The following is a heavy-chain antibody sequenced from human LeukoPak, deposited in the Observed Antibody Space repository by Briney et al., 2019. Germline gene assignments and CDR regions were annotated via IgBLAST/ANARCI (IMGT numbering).Heavy chain of an antibody. V-gene: IGHV3-30*18. D-gene: IGHD3-10*01. Sequence: PGRSLRLSCAASGFTFSSYGMHWVRQAPGKGLEWVAVISYDGSNKYYADSVKGRFTISRDNSKNTLYLQMNSLRAEDTAVYYCAKDRGSGSYYTLPLDYWGQGTLVTVSS. J-gene: IGHJ4*02. CDR3: AKDRGSGSYYTLPLDY. CDR1: GFTFSSYG. CDR2: ISYDGSNK.